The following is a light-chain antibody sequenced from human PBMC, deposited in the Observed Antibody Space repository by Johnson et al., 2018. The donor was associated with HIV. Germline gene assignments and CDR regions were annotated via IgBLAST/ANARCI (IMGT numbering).Light chain of an antibody. CDR2: KND. CDR1: SSNIGNSY. CDR3: GTWDSSLRVGF. Sequence: QSVLTQPPSVSAAPGQKVTISCSGSSSNIGNSYISWYQQLPGTAPKLLIYKNDQRPSGISDRFSGSKSATSATLGITGLQTGDEADYYCGTWDSSLRVGFFGTGTKVTVL. V-gene: IGLV1-51*02. J-gene: IGLJ1*01.